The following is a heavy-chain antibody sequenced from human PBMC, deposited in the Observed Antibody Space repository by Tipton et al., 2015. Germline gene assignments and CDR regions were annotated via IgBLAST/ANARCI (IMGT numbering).Heavy chain of an antibody. CDR3: AKDVEQLSPSSGTDV. CDR1: GFTFDDYA. Sequence: SLRLSCAASGFTFDDYAMHWVRQAPGKGLEWVSGISWNSGSIGYADSVKGRFTISRDNAKNSLYLQMNSLRAEDTALYYCAKDVEQLSPSSGTDVWGQGTTVTVSS. CDR2: ISWNSGSI. V-gene: IGHV3-9*01. J-gene: IGHJ6*02. D-gene: IGHD5-18*01.